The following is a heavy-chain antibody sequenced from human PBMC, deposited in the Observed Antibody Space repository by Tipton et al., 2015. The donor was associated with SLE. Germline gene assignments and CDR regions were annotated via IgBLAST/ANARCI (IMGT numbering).Heavy chain of an antibody. CDR3: ARAPIQQWLPTALYFQH. Sequence: QVQLVQSGAEVKKPGSSVKVSCKASGGTFSSYAISWVRQAPGQGLEWMGWISAYNGNTNYAQKLQGRVAMTTDTSTSTAYMELRSLRSDDTAVYYCARAPIQQWLPTALYFQHWGQGTLVTVSS. J-gene: IGHJ1*01. CDR1: GGTFSSYA. D-gene: IGHD6-19*01. CDR2: ISAYNGNT. V-gene: IGHV1-18*01.